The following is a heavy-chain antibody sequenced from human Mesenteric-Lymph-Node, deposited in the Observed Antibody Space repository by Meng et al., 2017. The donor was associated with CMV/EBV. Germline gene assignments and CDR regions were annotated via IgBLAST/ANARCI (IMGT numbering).Heavy chain of an antibody. CDR1: EFTFSNYW. D-gene: IGHD2/OR15-2a*01. CDR2: IKQDGSNK. Sequence: GESLKISCKASEFTFSNYWMTWVRQAPGKGLEWVANIKQDGSNKYYADSVKGRFTISRDNSKNTLYLQMNSLRAEDTAVYFCAKDNSASYYYYGMDVWGQGTTVTVSS. V-gene: IGHV3-7*01. J-gene: IGHJ6*02. CDR3: AKDNSASYYYYGMDV.